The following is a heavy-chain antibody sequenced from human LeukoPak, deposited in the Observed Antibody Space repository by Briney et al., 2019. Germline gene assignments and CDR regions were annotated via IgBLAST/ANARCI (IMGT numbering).Heavy chain of an antibody. CDR1: GYTFTNYY. D-gene: IGHD3-22*01. CDR2: IIPILGIA. Sequence: SVKVSCKASGYTFTNYYMHWVRQAPGQGLQWMGRIIPILGIANYAQKFQGRVTITADNSTSTAYMELSSLRSEDTAVYYCAREGYYYDSSGYYYHYWGQGTLVTVSS. J-gene: IGHJ4*02. CDR3: AREGYYYDSSGYYYHY. V-gene: IGHV1-69*04.